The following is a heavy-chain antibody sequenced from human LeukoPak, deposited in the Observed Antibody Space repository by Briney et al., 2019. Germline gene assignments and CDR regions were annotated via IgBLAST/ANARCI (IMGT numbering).Heavy chain of an antibody. J-gene: IGHJ4*02. V-gene: IGHV3-30-3*01. D-gene: IGHD1-26*01. CDR1: GFTFSSYA. CDR3: ARVVVGALFGY. CDR2: ISYDGSNK. Sequence: GRSLRLSCAASGFTFSSYAMHWVRQAPGKGLEWVAVISYDGSNKYYADSVKGRFTISRDKSKNTLYLQMNSLRAEDTAVYYSARVVVGALFGYWGQGTLVTVSS.